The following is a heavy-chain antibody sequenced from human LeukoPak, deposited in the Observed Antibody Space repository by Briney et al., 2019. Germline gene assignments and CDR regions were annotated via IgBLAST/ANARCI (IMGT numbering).Heavy chain of an antibody. Sequence: PSETLSLTCTVSGGSISSYYWSWIRQPPGKGLEWIGYIYYSGSTNYNPSLKSRVTISVDTSKNQFSLKLSSVTAADTAVYYCARVPSSGQYYYYYYMDVWGKGTTVTVSS. D-gene: IGHD3-22*01. CDR3: ARVPSSGQYYYYYYMDV. CDR1: GGSISSYY. V-gene: IGHV4-59*01. J-gene: IGHJ6*03. CDR2: IYYSGST.